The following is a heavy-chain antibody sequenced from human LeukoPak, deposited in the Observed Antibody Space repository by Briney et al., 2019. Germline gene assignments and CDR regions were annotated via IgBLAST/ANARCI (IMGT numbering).Heavy chain of an antibody. V-gene: IGHV3-21*01. CDR1: GFTFSSYS. D-gene: IGHD3-10*01. J-gene: IGHJ4*02. Sequence: PGRSLRLSCAASGFTFSSYSMNWVRQAPGKGLELVSSISSSSSYIYYADSVKGRFTISRDNAKNSLYLQMNSLRAEDTAVYYCARVPEGSYYGSGSPPNYWGQGTLVTVSS. CDR2: ISSSSSYI. CDR3: ARVPEGSYYGSGSPPNY.